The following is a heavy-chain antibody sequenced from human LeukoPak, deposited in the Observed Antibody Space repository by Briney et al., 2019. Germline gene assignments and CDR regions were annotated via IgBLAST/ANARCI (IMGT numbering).Heavy chain of an antibody. J-gene: IGHJ4*02. CDR2: IKSKTDGGTT. V-gene: IGHV3-15*01. CDR1: GFTFSNAW. Sequence: AGGSLRLSCAASGFTFSNAWMSWVRQAPGKGLEWVGRIKSKTDGGTTDYAAPVKGRFTISRDDSKNTLYLQMNSLKTEDTAVYYCTTDIINSGRPRFDYWGQGTLVTVSS. D-gene: IGHD3-10*01. CDR3: TTDIINSGRPRFDY.